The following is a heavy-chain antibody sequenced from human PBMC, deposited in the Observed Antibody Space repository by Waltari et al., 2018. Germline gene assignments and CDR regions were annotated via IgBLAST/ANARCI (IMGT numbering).Heavy chain of an antibody. CDR2: INPNSGGT. CDR1: GYTFTGYY. V-gene: IGHV1-2*02. Sequence: QVQLVQSGAEVKKPGASVKVSCKASGYTFTGYYMHWVRQAPGQGLEWMGWINPNSGGTNYAQKFQGRVTMTRDTSISTAYMELSRLRSDDTAVYYCARDRGLAYCGGDCPSGFDYWGQGTLVTVSS. J-gene: IGHJ4*02. D-gene: IGHD2-21*01. CDR3: ARDRGLAYCGGDCPSGFDY.